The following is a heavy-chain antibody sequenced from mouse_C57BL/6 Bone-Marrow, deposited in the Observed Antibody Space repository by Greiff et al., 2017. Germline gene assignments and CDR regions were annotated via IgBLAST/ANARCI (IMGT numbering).Heavy chain of an antibody. CDR3: ARGDRFYGYYFDY. V-gene: IGHV1-55*01. CDR2: IYPGSGST. CDR1: GYTFTSYW. Sequence: QVQLQQPGAELVKPGASVKMSCTASGYTFTSYWITWVKQRPGPGLEWIGDIYPGSGSTHYNEKFKSKATLTVDTSSSTAYMQLSSLTSEGSAVYYCARGDRFYGYYFDYWGQGTTLTVSA. D-gene: IGHD2-2*01. J-gene: IGHJ2*01.